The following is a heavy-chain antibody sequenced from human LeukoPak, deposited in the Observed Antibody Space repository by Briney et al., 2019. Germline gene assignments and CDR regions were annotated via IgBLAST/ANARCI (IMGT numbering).Heavy chain of an antibody. V-gene: IGHV3-33*01. Sequence: PGGSLRLSCAASGFTFSSYGMHWVRQAPGKGLEWVAVIWYDGSNKYYADSVKGRFTISRDNSKNTLYLQMNSLRAEDTAVYYCAREPSYGSGSYYYYGMDVWGQGTTVTVSS. CDR3: AREPSYGSGSYYYYGMDV. J-gene: IGHJ6*02. CDR2: IWYDGSNK. CDR1: GFTFSSYG. D-gene: IGHD3-10*01.